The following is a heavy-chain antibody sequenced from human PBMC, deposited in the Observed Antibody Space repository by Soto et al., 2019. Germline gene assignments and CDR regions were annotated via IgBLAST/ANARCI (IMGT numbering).Heavy chain of an antibody. CDR3: AKDFRYISSTRGCFDY. CDR1: GFTFSSSA. J-gene: IGHJ4*02. Sequence: QPGGSLRLSCATSGFTFSSSAMSWVRQAPGRGLEWVSTIGYSGGGTYYPDSVKGRFTISRDNSKNTLYLQVSSLTAEDTAVYYCAKDFRYISSTRGCFDYWGQGTPVTVSS. CDR2: IGYSGGGT. D-gene: IGHD6-19*01. V-gene: IGHV3-23*01.